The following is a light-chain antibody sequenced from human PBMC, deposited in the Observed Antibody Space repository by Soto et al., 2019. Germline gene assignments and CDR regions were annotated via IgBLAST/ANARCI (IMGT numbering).Light chain of an antibody. Sequence: QSVLTQPPSVSAAPGQKVTISCSGFSSNIGNNYVSWYQQLPGTAPKLLIYDTNKRPSGIPDRFSGSKSGTSASLDITGLQTGDEADYYCGTWDTSLSGAPEVFGGGTQLTVL. CDR1: SSNIGNNY. CDR2: DTN. CDR3: GTWDTSLSGAPEV. V-gene: IGLV1-51*01. J-gene: IGLJ3*02.